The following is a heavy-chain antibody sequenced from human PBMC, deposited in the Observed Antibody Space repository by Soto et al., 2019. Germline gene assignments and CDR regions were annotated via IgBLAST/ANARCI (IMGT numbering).Heavy chain of an antibody. Sequence: GGSLRLSCAASGFTFSSYGMHWVRQAPGKGLEWVAVIWYDGSNKYYADSVKGRFTISRDNSKNTLYLQMNSLRAEDTAVYYCASSLPQYYDFWSGYSHFDYWGQGTLVTVSS. CDR3: ASSLPQYYDFWSGYSHFDY. CDR1: GFTFSSYG. V-gene: IGHV3-33*01. J-gene: IGHJ4*02. D-gene: IGHD3-3*01. CDR2: IWYDGSNK.